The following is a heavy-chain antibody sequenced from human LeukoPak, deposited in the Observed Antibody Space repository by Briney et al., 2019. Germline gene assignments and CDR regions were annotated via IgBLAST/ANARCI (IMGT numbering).Heavy chain of an antibody. J-gene: IGHJ3*01. Sequence: GRSLRLSCAVSGFTFSSYAMHWVRQAPGKGLEWVAVIWHDGSNKYYADTVKGRFTISRDNSSDTLYLQLSSLRAEDTAVYYCARDSGRSYFDSSGSIDVFGVWGQGTRVTVSS. CDR2: IWHDGSNK. V-gene: IGHV3-33*01. CDR3: ARDSGRSYFDSSGSIDVFGV. D-gene: IGHD3-22*01. CDR1: GFTFSSYA.